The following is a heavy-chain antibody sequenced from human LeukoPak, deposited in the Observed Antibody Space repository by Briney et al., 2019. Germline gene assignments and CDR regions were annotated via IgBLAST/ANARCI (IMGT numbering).Heavy chain of an antibody. D-gene: IGHD3-9*01. J-gene: IGHJ5*02. CDR2: IYHSGST. V-gene: IGHV4-38-2*01. CDR3: ARSHDDILTGYYLNWFDP. Sequence: SETLSLTCAVSGYSISSGYYWGWIRQPPGKGLEWIGSIYHSGSTYYNPSLKSRVTISVDTSKNQFSLKLSSVTVADTAVYYCARSHDDILTGYYLNWFDPWGQGTLVTVSS. CDR1: GYSISSGYY.